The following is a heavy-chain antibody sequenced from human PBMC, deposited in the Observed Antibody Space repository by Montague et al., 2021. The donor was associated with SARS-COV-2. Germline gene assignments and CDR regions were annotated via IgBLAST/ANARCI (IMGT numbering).Heavy chain of an antibody. D-gene: IGHD5/OR15-5a*01. CDR3: ARYMGHVLVSVTGANWFDP. CDR1: GASISTSTDH. J-gene: IGHJ5*02. CDR2: FSHSDST. Sequence: SETLSLTCSVSGASISTSTDHWARIRQSPGKGLEWVGSFSHSDSTHYNPSLRSRVTISVDSSKNQFSLKLNSVTAADTAIYYCARYMGHVLVSVTGANWFDPWGQGTLVTVSS. V-gene: IGHV4-39*01.